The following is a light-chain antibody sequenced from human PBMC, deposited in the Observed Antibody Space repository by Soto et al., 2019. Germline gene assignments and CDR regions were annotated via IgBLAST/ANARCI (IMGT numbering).Light chain of an antibody. V-gene: IGLV2-14*01. J-gene: IGLJ1*01. CDR2: EVS. CDR3: SSYTSSRTLPYV. Sequence: QSVLTQPASVSGSPGQSITISCTGTSSDVGGYDYVSWYQQHPGKAPKLMIYEVSDRPLGVSNRFSGSKSGNTASLTISGLQAEDEADYYCSSYTSSRTLPYVFGSGTKLTVL. CDR1: SSDVGGYDY.